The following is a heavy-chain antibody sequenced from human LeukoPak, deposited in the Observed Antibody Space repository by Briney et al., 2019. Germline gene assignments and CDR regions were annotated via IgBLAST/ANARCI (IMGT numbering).Heavy chain of an antibody. Sequence: SETLSLTCTVSGGSISSHYWSWIRQPPGKGLEWIGYIYYSGSTNYNPSLKSRVTISVDTSKNQFSLKLSSVTAADTAVYYCARRLQSSSSGSYYYYYYMDVWGKGTTVTVSS. CDR2: IYYSGST. CDR3: ARRLQSSSSGSYYYYYYMDV. J-gene: IGHJ6*03. V-gene: IGHV4-59*08. D-gene: IGHD6-6*01. CDR1: GGSISSHY.